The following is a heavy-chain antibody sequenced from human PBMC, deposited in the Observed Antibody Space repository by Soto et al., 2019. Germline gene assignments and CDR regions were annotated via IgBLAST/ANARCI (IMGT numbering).Heavy chain of an antibody. CDR3: SRGSSNWTDYFDF. CDR2: ITSSGTTI. D-gene: IGHD6-13*01. Sequence: EVHLVESGGGLVQPGGSLRLSCAASGFTFSSYSLNWVRQAPGKGLEWFSYITSSGTTIYYADSVRGRFTISRDNAKNSLYLKMNSLRDDDTAVYSCSRGSSNWTDYFDFWGQGTLVTVSS. CDR1: GFTFSSYS. J-gene: IGHJ4*02. V-gene: IGHV3-48*02.